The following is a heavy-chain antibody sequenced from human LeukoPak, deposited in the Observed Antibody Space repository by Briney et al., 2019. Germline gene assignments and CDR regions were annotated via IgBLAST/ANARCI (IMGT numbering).Heavy chain of an antibody. CDR1: GFTFDDYA. CDR2: ISGDGGST. CDR3: AKDMARARDFWSGYYSGGIDY. V-gene: IGHV3-43*02. J-gene: IGHJ4*02. D-gene: IGHD3-3*01. Sequence: GGSLRLSCAASGFTFDDYAMHWVRQAPGKGLEWVSLISGDGGSTYYADSVKGRFTISRDDSKNTLYLQMNSLRTEDTALYYCAKDMARARDFWSGYYSGGIDYWGQGTLVTVPS.